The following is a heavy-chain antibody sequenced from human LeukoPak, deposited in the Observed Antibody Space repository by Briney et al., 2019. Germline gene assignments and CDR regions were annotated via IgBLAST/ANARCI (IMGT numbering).Heavy chain of an antibody. Sequence: ASVKVSCKASGYTFTSYAMNWVRQAPGQGLEWVGWINTNTGNPTYAQGFTGRFVFSLDTSVSTAYLQISSLKAEDTAVYYCARAEITFGGVIRSYYYYMDVWGKGTTVTVSS. J-gene: IGHJ6*03. CDR1: GYTFTSYA. CDR3: ARAEITFGGVIRSYYYYMDV. CDR2: INTNTGNP. V-gene: IGHV7-4-1*02. D-gene: IGHD3-16*01.